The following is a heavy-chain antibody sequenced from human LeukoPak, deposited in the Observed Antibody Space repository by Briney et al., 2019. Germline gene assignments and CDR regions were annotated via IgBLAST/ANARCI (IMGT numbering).Heavy chain of an antibody. D-gene: IGHD3-16*02. CDR2: ISYGSSYI. CDR1: GFTFSSYT. J-gene: IGHJ6*03. Sequence: GGSLRLSCAASGFTFSSYTMNWVRQAPGKGLEWVSSISYGSSYIYSADSVKGRFTISRDNAKNSLYLQMNSLRAEDTAVYYCARVISNYYYMDVWGKGTTVTVSS. CDR3: ARVISNYYYMDV. V-gene: IGHV3-21*01.